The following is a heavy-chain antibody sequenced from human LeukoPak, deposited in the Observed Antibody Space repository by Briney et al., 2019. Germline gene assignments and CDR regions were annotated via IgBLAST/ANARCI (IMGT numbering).Heavy chain of an antibody. CDR1: GFTFSSYG. CDR2: ISYDGSNK. J-gene: IGHJ4*02. Sequence: GGSLRLSCAVSGFTFSSYGMHWVRQAPGKGLEWVAVISYDGSNKYYADSVRGRFTISRDNSKNTLYLQMNSLRPGDMAVYYCTRDPRRLDYWGQGTLVTVSS. V-gene: IGHV3-30*03. CDR3: TRDPRRLDY.